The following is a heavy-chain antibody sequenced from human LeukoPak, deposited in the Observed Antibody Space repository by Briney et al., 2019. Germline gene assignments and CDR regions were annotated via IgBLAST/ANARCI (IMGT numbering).Heavy chain of an antibody. CDR1: GFTFSSYS. CDR2: ISSSSSTI. D-gene: IGHD3-3*01. V-gene: IGHV3-48*01. CDR3: ARDLDPTNVLRFLEWPRGPDAFDI. J-gene: IGHJ3*02. Sequence: GGSLRLSCAASGFTFSSYSMNWVRQAPGKGLEWVSCISSSSSTIYYADSVKGRFTISRDNAKNSLYLQMNSLRAEDTAVYYCARDLDPTNVLRFLEWPRGPDAFDIWGQGTMVTVSS.